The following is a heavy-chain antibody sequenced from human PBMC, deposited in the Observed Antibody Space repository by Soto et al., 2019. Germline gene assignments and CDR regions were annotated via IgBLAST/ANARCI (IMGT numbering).Heavy chain of an antibody. CDR1: GGSFSGYY. D-gene: IGHD2-2*01. CDR2: INHSGST. Sequence: QVQLQQWGAGLLKPSETLSLTCAVYGGSFSGYYWSWIRQPPGKGLEWIGEINHSGSTNYNPSLKSRVTRSVDTSKNQFSLKLSSVTAADTAVYYCARGGIVVVPAAMRSWNYWGQGTLVTVSS. CDR3: ARGGIVVVPAAMRSWNY. J-gene: IGHJ4*02. V-gene: IGHV4-34*01.